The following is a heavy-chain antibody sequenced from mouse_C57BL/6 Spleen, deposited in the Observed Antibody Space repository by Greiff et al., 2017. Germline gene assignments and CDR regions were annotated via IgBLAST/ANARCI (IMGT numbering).Heavy chain of an antibody. V-gene: IGHV1-26*01. J-gene: IGHJ1*03. D-gene: IGHD1-1*01. Sequence: VQLQQSGPELVKPGASVKISCKASGYTFTDYYMNWVKQSHGKSLEWIGDINPNNGGTSYNQKFKGKATLTVDKSSSTAYMELRSLTSEDSAVXYCARGTVVATRYFEVWGTGTTVTVSS. CDR3: ARGTVVATRYFEV. CDR2: INPNNGGT. CDR1: GYTFTDYY.